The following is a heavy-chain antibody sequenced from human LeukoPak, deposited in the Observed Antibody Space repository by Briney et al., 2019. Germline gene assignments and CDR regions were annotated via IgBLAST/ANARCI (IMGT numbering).Heavy chain of an antibody. V-gene: IGHV1-18*01. CDR1: GYTFTIYG. J-gene: IGHJ5*02. Sequence: ASVKVSCKASGYTFTIYGISWVRQAPGQGLEWMGWISAYNGNTNYAQKLQGRVTMTTDTSTSTAYMELRSLRSDDTAMYYCARDAVVAAAAYNWFDPWGQGTLVTVSS. CDR2: ISAYNGNT. D-gene: IGHD6-13*01. CDR3: ARDAVVAAAAYNWFDP.